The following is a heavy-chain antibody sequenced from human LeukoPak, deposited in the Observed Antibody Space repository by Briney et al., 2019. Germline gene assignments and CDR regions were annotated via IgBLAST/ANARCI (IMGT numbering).Heavy chain of an antibody. CDR2: INHSGNT. CDR3: ARVGDIVVVAAAHGYYFDY. CDR1: GGSFSGYY. Sequence: KPSETLSLTCAVYGGSFSGYYWSWIRQPPGKGLEWIGEINHSGNTNYNPSLKSRVTISLDTSKNQFSLKLSSVTAADTAVYYCARVGDIVVVAAAHGYYFDYWGQGTLVTVSS. J-gene: IGHJ4*02. D-gene: IGHD2-2*01. V-gene: IGHV4-34*01.